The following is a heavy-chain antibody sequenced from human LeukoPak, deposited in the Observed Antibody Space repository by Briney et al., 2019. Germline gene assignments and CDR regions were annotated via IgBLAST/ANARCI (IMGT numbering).Heavy chain of an antibody. V-gene: IGHV4-31*03. CDR1: GGSISSSGYY. D-gene: IGHD6-13*01. CDR2: IHNSGRT. Sequence: SQTLSLTCTVSGGSISSSGYYWSWIRQHPGKGLEWIGYIHNSGRTFYNPSVKSRVTISGDTSENQFSLKLSSVTAADTAVYYCARVLTSYSSSWYFFDYWGQGTLVTVSS. J-gene: IGHJ4*02. CDR3: ARVLTSYSSSWYFFDY.